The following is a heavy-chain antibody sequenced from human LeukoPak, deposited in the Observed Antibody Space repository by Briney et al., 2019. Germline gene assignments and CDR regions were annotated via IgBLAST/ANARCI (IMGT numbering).Heavy chain of an antibody. D-gene: IGHD3-9*01. CDR3: ARRPALRYFDWLYDY. Sequence: SETLSLTCAVYGGSFSGYYWSWIRQPPGKGLEWIGEINHSGSTNYNPSLKSRVTISVDTSKNQFSLKLSSVTAADTAVYYCARRPALRYFDWLYDYWGQGTLVTVSS. CDR2: INHSGST. V-gene: IGHV4-34*01. J-gene: IGHJ4*02. CDR1: GGSFSGYY.